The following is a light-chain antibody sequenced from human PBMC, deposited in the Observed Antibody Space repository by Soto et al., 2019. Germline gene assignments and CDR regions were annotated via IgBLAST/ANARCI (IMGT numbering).Light chain of an antibody. J-gene: IGKJ3*01. CDR3: QQRSNWPFT. CDR2: AAS. CDR1: QSVLSSSNNLNH. V-gene: IGKV3-11*01. Sequence: DIVMTQSPDSLAVSMGERAASNCKSSQSVLSSSNNLNHLAWYQQKPGQAPRLLIYAASNRATGIPSRFSGSGFRTDFTLTISSLEPEDFAVYYCQQRSNWPFTFGPGTKVDIK.